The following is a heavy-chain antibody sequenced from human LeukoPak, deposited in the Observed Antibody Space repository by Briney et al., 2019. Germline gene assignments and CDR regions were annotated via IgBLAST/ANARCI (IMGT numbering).Heavy chain of an antibody. J-gene: IGHJ4*02. CDR1: GFTFSSYG. CDR3: AGDQGIYGDGIFDY. V-gene: IGHV3-33*01. D-gene: IGHD5-24*01. CDR2: IWYDGSNK. Sequence: GGSLRLSCAASGFTFSSYGMHWVRQAPGKGLEWVAVIWYDGSNKYYVDSVKGRFTISRDNSKNTLYLQMNSLRAEDTAVYYCAGDQGIYGDGIFDYWGQGTLVTVSS.